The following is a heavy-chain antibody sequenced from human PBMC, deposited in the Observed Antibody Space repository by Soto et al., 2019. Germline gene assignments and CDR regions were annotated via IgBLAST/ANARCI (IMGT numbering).Heavy chain of an antibody. Sequence: PSQTLSLTCAISGDSVSSNSAAWNWIRQSPSRGLEWLGRTYYRSKWYNDYAVSVKSRITINPDTSKNQFSLQLNSVTPEDTAVYYCERDTFRSYSGRYYYYGMDVWGQGTTVTVSS. CDR2: TYYRSKWYN. J-gene: IGHJ6*02. V-gene: IGHV6-1*01. CDR3: ERDTFRSYSGRYYYYGMDV. CDR1: GDSVSSNSAA. D-gene: IGHD1-26*01.